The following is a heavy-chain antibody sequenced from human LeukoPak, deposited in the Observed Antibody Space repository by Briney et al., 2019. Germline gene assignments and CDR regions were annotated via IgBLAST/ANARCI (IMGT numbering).Heavy chain of an antibody. D-gene: IGHD3-22*01. Sequence: SVKVSCKASGGTFSSYVISWVRQAPGQGLEWMGGIIPIFGTANYAQKFQGRVTITADESTSTAYMELSSLRSEDTAVYYCARGPAYDSSGYYYFDYWGQGTLVTVSS. CDR3: ARGPAYDSSGYYYFDY. J-gene: IGHJ4*02. CDR2: IIPIFGTA. V-gene: IGHV1-69*13. CDR1: GGTFSSYV.